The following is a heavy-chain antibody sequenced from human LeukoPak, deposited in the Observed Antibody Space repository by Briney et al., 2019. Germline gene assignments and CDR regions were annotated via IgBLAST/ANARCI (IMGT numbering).Heavy chain of an antibody. CDR1: GGSIRSHF. J-gene: IGHJ3*02. Sequence: PSETLSLTCRVSGGSIRSHFFWSWVRQPPGKGLEWIGRVYTSGSTTYNPSLNSRVTMSVATSKNQFSLKLSSVTAADPAVYYCTREAYDYDRSGYRAFDIWGRGTMVTVSS. CDR2: VYTSGST. CDR3: TREAYDYDRSGYRAFDI. V-gene: IGHV4-4*07. D-gene: IGHD3-22*01.